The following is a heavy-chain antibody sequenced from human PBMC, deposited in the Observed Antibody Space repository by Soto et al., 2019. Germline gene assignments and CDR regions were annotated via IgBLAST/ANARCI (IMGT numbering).Heavy chain of an antibody. CDR2: ISAYNGNT. J-gene: IGHJ5*02. Sequence: ASVKVSCKASGYTFTSYGISWVRQAPLQGLEWMGWISAYNGNTNYAQKLQGRVTMTTDTSTSTAYMELRSLRSDDTAVYYCARESIAVPYNWFDPWGQGTLVKVSS. CDR3: ARESIAVPYNWFDP. V-gene: IGHV1-18*04. CDR1: GYTFTSYG. D-gene: IGHD6-19*01.